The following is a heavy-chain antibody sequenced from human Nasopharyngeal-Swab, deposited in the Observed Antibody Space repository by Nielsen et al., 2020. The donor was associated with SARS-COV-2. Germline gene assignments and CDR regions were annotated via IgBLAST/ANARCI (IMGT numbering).Heavy chain of an antibody. CDR2: ISSSSSYI. J-gene: IGHJ4*02. CDR3: ARDLRRGLDY. V-gene: IGHV3-21*01. Sequence: GESLKISCAASGFTFSSYSMNWVRQAPGKGLEWVSSISSSSSYIYYADSVKGRLTISRDNAKNSLYLQMNSLRAEDTAVYYCARDLRRGLDYWGQGTLVTVSS. CDR1: GFTFSSYS.